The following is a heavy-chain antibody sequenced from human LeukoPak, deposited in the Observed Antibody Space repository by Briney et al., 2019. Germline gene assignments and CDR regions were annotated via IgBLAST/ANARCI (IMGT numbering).Heavy chain of an antibody. CDR2: IYFSGST. V-gene: IGHV4-59*01. J-gene: IGHJ6*02. Sequence: SETLSLTCTVSGGSFSSYYWSWIRQPPGKGLEWIGYIYFSGSTNYNPSLKSRVTISVDTSKNQFSLKLSSVTAADTAVYYCAREEITMVRGVPFYYGMDVWGQGTTITASS. CDR3: AREEITMVRGVPFYYGMDV. CDR1: GGSFSSYY. D-gene: IGHD3-10*01.